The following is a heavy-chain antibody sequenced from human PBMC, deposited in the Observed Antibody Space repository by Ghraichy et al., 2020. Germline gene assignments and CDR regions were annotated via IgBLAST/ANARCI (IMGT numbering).Heavy chain of an antibody. CDR3: AKDRVVVPAAPYFDY. CDR1: GLTFSNYA. V-gene: IGHV3-23*01. CDR2: ISGSGSST. D-gene: IGHD2-2*01. Sequence: GESLNISCAASGLTFSNYAMSWVRQAPGKGLEWISSISGSGSSTYSADSVKGRFTISRDNSKNTLYLQMNSLRAEDTAVYYCAKDRVVVPAAPYFDYWGQGTLVTVSS. J-gene: IGHJ4*02.